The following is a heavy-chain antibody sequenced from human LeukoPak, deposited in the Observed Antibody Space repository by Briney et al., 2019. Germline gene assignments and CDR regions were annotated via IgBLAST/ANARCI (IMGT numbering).Heavy chain of an antibody. CDR2: IYPADSDI. D-gene: IGHD6-19*01. CDR1: GYSFPSYW. Sequence: GESLKISCKTSGYSFPSYWIGWVRQLPGKGLEWMGVIYPADSDIRYSPSFQGQVTISADKSISTAYLQWSSLKASDTAMYYCARLADGKWLVSNWFDPWGQGTLVTVSS. CDR3: ARLADGKWLVSNWFDP. J-gene: IGHJ5*02. V-gene: IGHV5-51*01.